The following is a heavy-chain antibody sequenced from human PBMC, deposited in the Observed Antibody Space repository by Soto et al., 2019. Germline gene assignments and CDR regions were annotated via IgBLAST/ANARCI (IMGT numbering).Heavy chain of an antibody. V-gene: IGHV6-1*01. D-gene: IGHD4-17*01. CDR1: GDSVSSNNVA. CDR2: TNYRSKWYH. J-gene: IGHJ6*02. Sequence: QVQLQQSGPGLVKPSQTLSLTCAISGDSVSSNNVAWNWIRQSPSRGLEWLGRTNYRSKWYHDYSVSVKSPITINPDKSKNQLSLQLNAVTPEDTAVYYCVRDKTVTRGYGMDVWGQGTTVTVSS. CDR3: VRDKTVTRGYGMDV.